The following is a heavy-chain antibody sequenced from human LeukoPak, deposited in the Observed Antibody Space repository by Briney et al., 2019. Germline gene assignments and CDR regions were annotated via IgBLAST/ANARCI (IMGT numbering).Heavy chain of an antibody. D-gene: IGHD6-19*01. CDR2: LYPEDGET. J-gene: IGHJ3*02. V-gene: IGHV1-24*01. CDR3: ATLFIYSSGAFDI. Sequence: ASVKVSCKVSGYTLTELSMHWVRQAPGKGLEWMGGLYPEDGETIYAQKFQGRVTMTEDTSTDTAYMELSSLRSEDTAVYYCATLFIYSSGAFDIWGQGTMVTVSS. CDR1: GYTLTELS.